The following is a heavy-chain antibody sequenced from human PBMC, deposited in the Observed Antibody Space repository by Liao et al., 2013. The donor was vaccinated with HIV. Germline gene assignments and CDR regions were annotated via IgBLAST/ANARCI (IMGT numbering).Heavy chain of an antibody. Sequence: QVQLQESGPGLVKPSETLSLTCTVSGGSISSESYYWSWIRQPAGKGLEWIGRTHTSGSTNYNPSLKSRVTMSLETSKNQFSLKLSSVTAADTAVYYCARDWGDYSWFDPWGQGTLVTVS. CDR2: THTSGST. V-gene: IGHV4-61*02. CDR1: GGSISSESYY. CDR3: ARDWGDYSWFDP. J-gene: IGHJ5*02. D-gene: IGHD4-17*01.